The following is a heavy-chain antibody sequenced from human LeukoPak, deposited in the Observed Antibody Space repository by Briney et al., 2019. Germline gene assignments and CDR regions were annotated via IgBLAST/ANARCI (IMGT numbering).Heavy chain of an antibody. Sequence: PSETLSLTCSVSGDSISSYYWSWIRQPAGKGLEWIGRIYSSGSTNYNPSLKSQVTMSVDTSRNQFSLNLSSVTAADTAVYYCARVSDLGFCSGGSCPGENWFDPWGQGTLVTVSS. J-gene: IGHJ5*02. CDR2: IYSSGST. CDR3: ARVSDLGFCSGGSCPGENWFDP. V-gene: IGHV4-4*07. CDR1: GDSISSYY. D-gene: IGHD2-15*01.